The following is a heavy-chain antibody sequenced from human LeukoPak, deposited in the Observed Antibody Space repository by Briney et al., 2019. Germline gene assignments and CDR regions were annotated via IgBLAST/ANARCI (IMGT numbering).Heavy chain of an antibody. J-gene: IGHJ4*02. CDR1: GGSISSGDYY. D-gene: IGHD2-2*02. CDR2: IYYSGST. Sequence: PSQTLSLTCTVSGGSISSGDYYWSWIRQPPGKGLEWIGYIYYSGSTYYNPSLKSRVTISVDTSKNQFSLKLSSVTAADTAVYYGARGGADIVVVPAAIDGAQGPLVTV. V-gene: IGHV4-30-4*01. CDR3: ARGGADIVVVPAAID.